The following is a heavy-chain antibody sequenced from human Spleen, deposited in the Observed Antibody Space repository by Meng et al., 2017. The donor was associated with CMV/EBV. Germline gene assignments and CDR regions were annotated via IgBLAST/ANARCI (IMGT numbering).Heavy chain of an antibody. V-gene: IGHV1-18*01. CDR2: LGVYNGNT. CDR3: ARAPVADTTFDF. J-gene: IGHJ4*02. CDR1: GYTFFSYG. D-gene: IGHD6-19*01. Sequence: CKASGYTFFSYGITWVRQAPGQGLEWMGWLGVYNGNTIYAQKFQGRVTMTTDTSSTTAYMELRSLRSDDTAIYYCARAPVADTTFDFWGQGTLVTVSS.